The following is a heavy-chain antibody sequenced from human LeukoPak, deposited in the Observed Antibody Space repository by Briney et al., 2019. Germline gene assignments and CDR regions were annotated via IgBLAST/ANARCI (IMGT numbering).Heavy chain of an antibody. Sequence: PGGSLRLSCAASGFTFSSYAMSWVRQAPGKGLEWVSAVSGSGGSTYYADSVKGRFTISRDNAKNSLYLQMNSLRAEDTAVYYCARTTYYYDSSGSGFDYWGQGTLVTVSS. CDR2: VSGSGGST. CDR3: ARTTYYYDSSGSGFDY. J-gene: IGHJ4*02. D-gene: IGHD3-22*01. V-gene: IGHV3-23*01. CDR1: GFTFSSYA.